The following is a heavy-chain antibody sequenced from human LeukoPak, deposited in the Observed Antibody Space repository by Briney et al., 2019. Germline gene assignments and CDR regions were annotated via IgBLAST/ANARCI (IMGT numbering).Heavy chain of an antibody. V-gene: IGHV3-23*01. J-gene: IGHJ6*02. Sequence: SWGSLRLSCAASGFTVSSNYMSWVRQAPGKGLEWVSAISGSGGSTYYADSVKGRFTISRDNSKNTLYLQMNSLRAEDTAVYYCAKAAWEWEPNYGMDVWGQGTTVTVSS. CDR3: AKAAWEWEPNYGMDV. CDR2: ISGSGGST. CDR1: GFTVSSNY. D-gene: IGHD1-26*01.